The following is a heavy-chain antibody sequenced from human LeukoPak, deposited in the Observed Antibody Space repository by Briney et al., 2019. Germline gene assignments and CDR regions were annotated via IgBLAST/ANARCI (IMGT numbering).Heavy chain of an antibody. D-gene: IGHD2-15*01. V-gene: IGHV3-23*01. CDR3: TRDSALLGVAFDL. CDR2: ISGSGGST. Sequence: GGSLRLSCAASGFTFSSYAMSWVRQAPGKGLEWVSAISGSGGSTYYADSVKGRFTISRDNSKNTLYLQMNSLRAEDTAVYFCTRDSALLGVAFDLWGQGTVVTVSS. CDR1: GFTFSSYA. J-gene: IGHJ3*01.